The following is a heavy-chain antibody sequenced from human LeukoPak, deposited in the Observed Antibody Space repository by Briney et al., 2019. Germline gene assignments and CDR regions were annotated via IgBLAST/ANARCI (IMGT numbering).Heavy chain of an antibody. Sequence: GGSLRLSCAASGFTFSSYWMSWVRQAPGKGLEGVANIKQDGSEKYYVDSVRGRFTISRDNAKNSLYLQMTSLRAEDTAVYYCAREEYDILTGYSTFDYWGQGTLVTVSS. V-gene: IGHV3-7*03. CDR3: AREEYDILTGYSTFDY. CDR1: GFTFSSYW. CDR2: IKQDGSEK. D-gene: IGHD3-9*01. J-gene: IGHJ4*02.